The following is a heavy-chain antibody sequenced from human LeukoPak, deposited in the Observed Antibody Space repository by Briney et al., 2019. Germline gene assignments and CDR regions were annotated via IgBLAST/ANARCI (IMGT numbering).Heavy chain of an antibody. CDR2: ISGSGGST. CDR3: AKVVDYDILTGYSNLDY. Sequence: GGSLRLSCAASGFTFSSYAMSWVRQAPGKGLEWVSAISGSGGSTYYADSVKGRFTISRDNSKNTLYLQVNSLRAEDTAVYYCAKVVDYDILTGYSNLDYWGQGTLVTVSS. CDR1: GFTFSSYA. V-gene: IGHV3-23*01. J-gene: IGHJ4*02. D-gene: IGHD3-9*01.